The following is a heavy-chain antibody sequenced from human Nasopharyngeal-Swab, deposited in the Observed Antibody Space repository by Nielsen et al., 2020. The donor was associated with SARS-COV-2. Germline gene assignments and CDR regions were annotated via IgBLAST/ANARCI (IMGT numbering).Heavy chain of an antibody. CDR2: ISSSGSTI. V-gene: IGHV3-11*04. CDR3: ARVAWGAAAAPLIWFDP. CDR1: GFTFSDYY. J-gene: IGHJ5*02. Sequence: GESLKISCAASGFTFSDYYMSWIRQAPGKGLEWVSYISSSGSTIYYADSVKGRFTISRDNAKNSLYLQMNSLRAEDTAVYYCARVAWGAAAAPLIWFDPWGQGTLVTVSS. D-gene: IGHD6-13*01.